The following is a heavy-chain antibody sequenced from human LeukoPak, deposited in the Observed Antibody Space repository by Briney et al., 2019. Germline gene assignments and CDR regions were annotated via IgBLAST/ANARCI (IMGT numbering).Heavy chain of an antibody. D-gene: IGHD2-2*01. CDR2: ISAYNGNT. Sequence: ASVKVSCKASGYTFTSYGISWVRQAPGQGLEWMGWISAYNGNTNYAQKLQGRVTMTADTSTDTAYMELSSLRSEDTAVYYCATGYRCSSSNCYGYYYYYMVVWGKGTTVTVSS. CDR3: ATGYRCSSSNCYGYYYYYMVV. CDR1: GYTFTSYG. V-gene: IGHV1-18*01. J-gene: IGHJ6*03.